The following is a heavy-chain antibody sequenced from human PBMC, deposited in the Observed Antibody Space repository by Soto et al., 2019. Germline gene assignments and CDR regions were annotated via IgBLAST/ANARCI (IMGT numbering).Heavy chain of an antibody. D-gene: IGHD6-13*01. CDR2: DYCSGIT. V-gene: IGHV4-61*01. CDR1: GGSVSSQTHF. J-gene: IGHJ4*02. CDR3: ATEAMSGYYNFCS. Sequence: SETLSLPCRVSGGSVSSQTHFWPWIRQAPGKGLEWIGYDYCSGITNFNPSLRSRCTISSGTSNNQIFLCLTSVTAAVPDQALCATEAMSGYYNFCSWRQRTLVSVSS.